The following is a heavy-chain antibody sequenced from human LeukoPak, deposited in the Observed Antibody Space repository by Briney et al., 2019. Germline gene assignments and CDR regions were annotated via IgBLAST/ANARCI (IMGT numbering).Heavy chain of an antibody. CDR2: MNPNSGNT. D-gene: IGHD2-2*01. Sequence: ASVKVSCKASGYTFTSYDINWVRQATGQGLEWMGWMNPNSGNTGYAQKFQGRVTMTRNTYISTAYMELSSLRSEDQAVDLCDRGSSLVVVPAFYYYGMDVWGQGTTVTVSS. CDR1: GYTFTSYD. V-gene: IGHV1-8*01. CDR3: DRGSSLVVVPAFYYYGMDV. J-gene: IGHJ6*02.